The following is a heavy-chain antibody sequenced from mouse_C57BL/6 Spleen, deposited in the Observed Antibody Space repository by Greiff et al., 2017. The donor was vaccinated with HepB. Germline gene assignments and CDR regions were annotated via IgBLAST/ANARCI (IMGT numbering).Heavy chain of an antibody. V-gene: IGHV1-85*01. Sequence: VKLVESGPELVKPGASVKLSCKASGFTFTSYDINWVKQRPGQGLEWIGWIYPRDGSTKYNEKFKGKATLTVDTSSSTAYMELHSLTSEDSAVYFCARKNYDYDGPWFAYWGQGTLVTVSA. CDR2: IYPRDGST. J-gene: IGHJ3*01. D-gene: IGHD2-4*01. CDR3: ARKNYDYDGPWFAY. CDR1: GFTFTSYD.